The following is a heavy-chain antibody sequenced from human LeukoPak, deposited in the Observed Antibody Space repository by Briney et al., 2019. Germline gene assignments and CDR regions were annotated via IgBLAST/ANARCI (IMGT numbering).Heavy chain of an antibody. D-gene: IGHD4-11*01. CDR2: ISSSGSTI. CDR3: ARSPGYRNRLDY. CDR1: GFTFSSYW. V-gene: IGHV3-48*04. Sequence: GGSLRLSCAASGFTFSSYWMSWVRQAPGKGLEWVSYISSSGSTIYYADSVKGRFTISRDNAKNSLYLQMNSLRAEDTAVYYCARSPGYRNRLDYWGQGILVTVSS. J-gene: IGHJ4*02.